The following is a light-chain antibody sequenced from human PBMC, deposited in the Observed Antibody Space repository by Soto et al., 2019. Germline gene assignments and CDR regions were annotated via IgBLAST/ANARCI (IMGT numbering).Light chain of an antibody. CDR3: QQYNHWSLIT. V-gene: IGKV3-15*01. Sequence: EIVMTQSPATLSVSPGERATLYCRASQSISTKLGWYQQKPGQAPRLLIFDASTRATSIPARFSGSGSGTEFTPTISSLQSEDFALYYCQQYNHWSLITFGQGTRLEIK. CDR2: DAS. CDR1: QSISTK. J-gene: IGKJ5*01.